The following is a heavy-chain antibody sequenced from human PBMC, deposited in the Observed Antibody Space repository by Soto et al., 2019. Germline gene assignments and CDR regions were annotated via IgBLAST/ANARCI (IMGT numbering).Heavy chain of an antibody. CDR1: GYIFTGYG. Sequence: QAQVVQSGDEVKKPGASVKVSCKASGYIFTGYGISWVRQAPGQGLEWMGWISPYNGHTEFAQRLQGSLTLPTETSTTTTFMELSNLRSDDTAVYYCGRGGSGYHTGRGFAGTMDVWGQGTTVTVAS. CDR2: ISPYNGHT. CDR3: GRGGSGYHTGRGFAGTMDV. D-gene: IGHD3-22*01. V-gene: IGHV1-18*04. J-gene: IGHJ6*02.